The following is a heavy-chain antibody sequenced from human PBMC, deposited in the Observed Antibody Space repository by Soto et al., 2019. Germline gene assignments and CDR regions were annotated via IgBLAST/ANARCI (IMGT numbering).Heavy chain of an antibody. Sequence: EVQLLESGGGVVQPGGSLRLSCAASGFTFSNYAMTWVRQGPGKGLEWVSGISGSGGRSYYADSVKGRFTISRDNSKSTLYLQMNGMRAEDTAVYYCAKSYFVWSSEQAYYFDYWGQGTLVTVSS. CDR2: ISGSGGRS. D-gene: IGHD3-16*01. V-gene: IGHV3-23*01. J-gene: IGHJ4*02. CDR1: GFTFSNYA. CDR3: AKSYFVWSSEQAYYFDY.